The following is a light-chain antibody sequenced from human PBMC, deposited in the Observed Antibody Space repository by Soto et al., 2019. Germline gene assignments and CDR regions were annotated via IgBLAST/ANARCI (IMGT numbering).Light chain of an antibody. V-gene: IGKV3-15*01. CDR3: QQYHHWPPIT. J-gene: IGKJ5*01. Sequence: EIVMTQSPATLSVSPGEGVTLSCRASQSMTTKLAWYQQKPGQAPRLLIFRASTRATGIPARFSGSGSGTEFTLTISSLQSEDFATYYCQQYHHWPPITFGQGTRLEIK. CDR1: QSMTTK. CDR2: RAS.